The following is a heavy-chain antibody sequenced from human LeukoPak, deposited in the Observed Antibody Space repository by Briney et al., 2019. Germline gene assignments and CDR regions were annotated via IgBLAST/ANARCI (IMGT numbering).Heavy chain of an antibody. CDR2: IYYTGST. CDR3: ARGYSYGYYYFDY. V-gene: IGHV4-59*08. CDR1: GGSITSYY. J-gene: IGHJ4*02. Sequence: SETLSLTCIVSGGSITSYYWSWIRQPPGKGLEWIGYIYYTGSTNYNPSLKSRVTISLDTPKNQFSLKLSSVTAADTAVYYCARGYSYGYYYFDYWGQGTLVTVSS. D-gene: IGHD5-18*01.